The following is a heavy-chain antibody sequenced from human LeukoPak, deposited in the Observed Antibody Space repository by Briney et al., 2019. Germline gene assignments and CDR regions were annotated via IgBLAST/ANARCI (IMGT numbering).Heavy chain of an antibody. CDR1: GGSISSGGYY. Sequence: MPSETLSLTCTVSGGSISSGGYYWRWIRQHPGKGLEWIGYIYYSGSTYYNPSLKSRVTISVDTSKNQFSLKLSSVTAADTAVYYCATGIAYCGGDCYSGPLGYWGQGTLVTVSS. J-gene: IGHJ4*02. CDR2: IYYSGST. V-gene: IGHV4-31*03. D-gene: IGHD2-21*02. CDR3: ATGIAYCGGDCYSGPLGY.